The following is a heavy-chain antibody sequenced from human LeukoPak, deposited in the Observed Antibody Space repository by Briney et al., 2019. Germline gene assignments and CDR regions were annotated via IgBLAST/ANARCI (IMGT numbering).Heavy chain of an antibody. D-gene: IGHD3-9*01. Sequence: GASVKVSCKASGGTFSSYAISWVRQAPGQGLEWMGGIIPIFGTANYAQKVQGRVTITADESTSTAYVELRSLRSDDTAVYYCARVGHVLRYFNWLLSRGNNEVEFDYWGQGTLVTVSS. CDR3: ARVGHVLRYFNWLLSRGNNEVEFDY. CDR2: IIPIFGTA. J-gene: IGHJ4*02. CDR1: GGTFSSYA. V-gene: IGHV1-69*13.